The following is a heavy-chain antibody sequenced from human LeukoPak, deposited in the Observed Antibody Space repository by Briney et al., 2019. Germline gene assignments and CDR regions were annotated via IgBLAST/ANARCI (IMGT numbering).Heavy chain of an antibody. V-gene: IGHV3-23*01. Sequence: PGGSLRLSCAASGFTFSSYAMSWVRQAPGKGLEWGSAISGSGGSTYYADSVKGRFTISRDNSKNTLYLQMNSLRAEDTAVYYCAAKDSSSWEELDYWGQGTLVTVSS. CDR2: ISGSGGST. CDR1: GFTFSSYA. CDR3: AAKDSSSWEELDY. J-gene: IGHJ4*02. D-gene: IGHD6-13*01.